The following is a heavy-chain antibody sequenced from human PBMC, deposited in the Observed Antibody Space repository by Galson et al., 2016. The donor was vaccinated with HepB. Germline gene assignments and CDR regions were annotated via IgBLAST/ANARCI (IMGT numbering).Heavy chain of an antibody. D-gene: IGHD3-16*02. J-gene: IGHJ6*02. V-gene: IGHV1-69*13. CDR3: ARDEVPMITFGGVIAVYSASYYGLDV. CDR2: IIPYFGAA. CDR1: GDTSSYYA. Sequence: SVKVSCKASGDTSSYYAISWVRQAPGQGFEWMGGIIPYFGAAQNAQKFQDRVTITADDSTSTAYMELSSLRSEDTATYYCARDEVPMITFGGVIAVYSASYYGLDVWGQGTTVTVPS.